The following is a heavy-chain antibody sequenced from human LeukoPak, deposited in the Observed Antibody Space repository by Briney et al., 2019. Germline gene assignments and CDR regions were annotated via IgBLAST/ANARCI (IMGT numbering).Heavy chain of an antibody. Sequence: PGGSLRLSCTASGVTLSNYAMHWVRRPPGRGLEWVAVISFDGTNKYYGDSVEGRFSVSRDNSKNTLYLQMNSLRPDDTAMYYCATDYGDYEPIDYCGHGTLVTVSS. CDR2: ISFDGTNK. CDR1: GVTLSNYA. CDR3: ATDYGDYEPIDY. D-gene: IGHD4-17*01. J-gene: IGHJ4*01. V-gene: IGHV3-30*04.